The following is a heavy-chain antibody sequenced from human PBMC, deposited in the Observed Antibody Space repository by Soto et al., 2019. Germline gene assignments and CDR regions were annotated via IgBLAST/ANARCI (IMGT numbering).Heavy chain of an antibody. Sequence: GSSVKVSCKAAGYTFTGYFMHWVRQAPGQGLEWMGWINPYSGGADYAQSFQGRVTMPRETSISTVYMELSRPRFDDTAVYYCARVIRGAHYKSPLDTWGQGTVVTVS. J-gene: IGHJ1*01. D-gene: IGHD3-10*01. CDR2: INPYSGGA. V-gene: IGHV1-2*02. CDR1: GYTFTGYF. CDR3: ARVIRGAHYKSPLDT.